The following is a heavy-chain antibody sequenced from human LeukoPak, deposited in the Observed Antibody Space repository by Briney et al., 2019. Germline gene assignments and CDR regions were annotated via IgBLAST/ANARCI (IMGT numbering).Heavy chain of an antibody. CDR1: GYTFTSYA. CDR3: ARVIVVVPAAIENWFDP. J-gene: IGHJ5*02. Sequence: ASVKVSCKASGYTFTSYAMHWVRQAPGQRLEWIGWINPNSGGTNYAQKFQGRVTMTRDTSISTAYMELSRLRSDDTAVYYCARVIVVVPAAIENWFDPWGQGTLVTVSS. D-gene: IGHD2-2*01. CDR2: INPNSGGT. V-gene: IGHV1-2*02.